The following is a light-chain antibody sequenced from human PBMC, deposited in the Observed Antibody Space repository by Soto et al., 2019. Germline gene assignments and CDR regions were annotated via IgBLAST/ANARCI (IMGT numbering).Light chain of an antibody. CDR3: LQDYDYPIT. CDR2: AAS. V-gene: IGKV1-6*01. Sequence: IQMIPSPAFPSASVRDRVTITCQASQVIRNDLGWYQHKPGKAPKLLMYAASSFHSGVPSRLRVSASGTDFTLTISSLQPEDVATYYCLQDYDYPITFAQEKRLAIK. J-gene: IGKJ5*01. CDR1: QVIRND.